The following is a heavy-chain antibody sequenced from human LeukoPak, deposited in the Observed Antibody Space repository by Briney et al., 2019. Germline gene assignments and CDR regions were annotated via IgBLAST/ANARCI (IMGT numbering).Heavy chain of an antibody. D-gene: IGHD6-13*01. CDR1: GGSISSYY. J-gene: IGHJ4*02. Sequence: SETLSLTCTVSGGSISSYYWSWIRQPPGKGLEWIGEINHSGSTNYNPSLKSRVTISVDTSKNQFSLKLSSVTAADTAVYYCAVSSSWSGIDYWGQGTLVTVSS. CDR3: AVSSSWSGIDY. CDR2: INHSGST. V-gene: IGHV4-34*01.